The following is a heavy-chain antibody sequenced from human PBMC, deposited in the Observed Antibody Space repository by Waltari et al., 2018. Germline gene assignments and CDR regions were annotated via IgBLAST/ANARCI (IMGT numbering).Heavy chain of an antibody. CDR2: ISYDGGNK. V-gene: IGHV3-30*18. Sequence: HGQLVVSGGGVVQHGGSLRLSCAACGCSFSNSAMHWVRQAPGKGLEWVAVISYDGGNKYYEDSVKGRFTISRDNSRDTVFLQMSSVRPEDTAVYYCAKGEWFAFDIWGQGTLVTVSS. J-gene: IGHJ3*02. CDR3: AKGEWFAFDI. CDR1: GCSFSNSA. D-gene: IGHD2-8*01.